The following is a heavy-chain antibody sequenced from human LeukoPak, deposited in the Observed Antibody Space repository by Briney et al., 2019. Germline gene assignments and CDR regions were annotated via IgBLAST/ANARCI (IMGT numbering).Heavy chain of an antibody. J-gene: IGHJ6*04. D-gene: IGHD3-10*01. CDR1: GFTFSSYA. V-gene: IGHV3-64D*06. CDR3: VSDGSGSYSGGLYYYYGMDV. Sequence: GGSLRLSCSASGFTFSSYAMHWVRQAPEKGLEYVSAISTNGGSTYYAGSVKGRFTISRDNSKNTLYLQMSSLRAEDTAVYYCVSDGSGSYSGGLYYYYGMDVWGKGTTVTVSS. CDR2: ISTNGGST.